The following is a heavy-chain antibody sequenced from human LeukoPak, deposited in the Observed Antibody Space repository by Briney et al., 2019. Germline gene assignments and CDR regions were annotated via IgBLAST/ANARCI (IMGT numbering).Heavy chain of an antibody. J-gene: IGHJ4*02. D-gene: IGHD3-22*01. CDR1: GGSISSGSYY. V-gene: IGHV4-39*07. Sequence: SETLSLTCTVSGGSISSGSYYWGWIRQPPGMGLEWIGSIYYSGITYYNPSLKSRVTISVDTSKTQFSLKLSSVTAADTAVYYCARDYYYDSTGYLFDYWGQGTLVTVSS. CDR3: ARDYYYDSTGYLFDY. CDR2: IYYSGIT.